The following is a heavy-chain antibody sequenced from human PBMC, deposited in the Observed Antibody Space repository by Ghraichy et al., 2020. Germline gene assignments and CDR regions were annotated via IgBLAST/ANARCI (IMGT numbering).Heavy chain of an antibody. CDR3: AREGEDRDYYYMDV. V-gene: IGHV3-7*01. J-gene: IGHJ6*03. CDR1: GFTFSSYW. CDR2: IKQDGSEK. D-gene: IGHD3-16*01. Sequence: GGSLRLSCAASGFTFSSYWMSWVRQAPGKGLEWVANIKQDGSEKYYVESVKGRFTISRDNAKNSLYLQMNSLRAEDTAVYYCAREGEDRDYYYMDVWGKGTTVTVSS.